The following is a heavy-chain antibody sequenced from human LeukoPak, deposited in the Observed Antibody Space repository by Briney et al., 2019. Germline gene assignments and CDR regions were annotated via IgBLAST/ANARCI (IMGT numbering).Heavy chain of an antibody. CDR1: GGTFSSYA. V-gene: IGHV1-69*13. D-gene: IGHD3-10*01. CDR2: IIPIFGTG. CDR3: ARVDYYGSGSTGPLDY. Sequence: ASVKVSCKASGGTFSSYAISWVRQAPGQGLEWMGGIIPIFGTGNYAQKFQGRVTITADESTSTAYMELSSLRSEDTAVYYCARVDYYGSGSTGPLDYWGQGTLVTVSS. J-gene: IGHJ4*02.